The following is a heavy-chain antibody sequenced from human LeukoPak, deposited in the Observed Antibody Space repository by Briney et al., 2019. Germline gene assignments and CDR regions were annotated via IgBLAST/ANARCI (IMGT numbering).Heavy chain of an antibody. V-gene: IGHV4-61*02. D-gene: IGHD3-10*01. J-gene: IGHJ6*03. CDR2: NYTSGST. CDR1: GGSISSGRYY. CDR3: ARDIMVRGVLTPTSHMDV. Sequence: SQTLSLTCTVSGGSISSGRYYWSWIRQPAGKGLAWIGRNYTSGSTNYHPSLKSRVTISEDTSKNQFSRKLSSVTAADTAVYYCARDIMVRGVLTPTSHMDVWGKGTTVTVSS.